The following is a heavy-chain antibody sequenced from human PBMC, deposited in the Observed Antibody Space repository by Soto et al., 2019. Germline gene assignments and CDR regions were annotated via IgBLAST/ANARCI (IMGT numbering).Heavy chain of an antibody. Sequence: QSGGSRRLSCAASGFTFSSYGMHWVRQAPCKGLEWVAVISYDGSNKYYADSVKGRFTISSDNSKNTLYLQMNSLRAEDTAVYYCMGYSSGYYYPNWFDPWGQGTLVTVSS. D-gene: IGHD3-22*01. CDR1: GFTFSSYG. CDR3: MGYSSGYYYPNWFDP. V-gene: IGHV3-30*03. J-gene: IGHJ5*02. CDR2: ISYDGSNK.